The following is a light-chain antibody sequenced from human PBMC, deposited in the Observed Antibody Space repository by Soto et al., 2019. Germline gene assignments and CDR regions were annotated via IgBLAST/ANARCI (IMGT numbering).Light chain of an antibody. Sequence: DIQMTQSPSSLSASVGDRATITCQAGQEISKHLNWYQFKPGKPPKLLIFYASHLQSGVPVRFRGSGSQTLFTFNISSLQPDDIAAYSCQQYEDLPLTFGGGTKVDIK. CDR1: QEISKH. J-gene: IGKJ4*01. CDR2: YAS. CDR3: QQYEDLPLT. V-gene: IGKV1-33*01.